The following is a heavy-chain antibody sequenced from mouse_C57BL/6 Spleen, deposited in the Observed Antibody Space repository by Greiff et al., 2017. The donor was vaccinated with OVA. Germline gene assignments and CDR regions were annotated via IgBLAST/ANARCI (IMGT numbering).Heavy chain of an antibody. D-gene: IGHD2-3*01. Sequence: EVQLLESGGGLVQPGGSMKLSCVASGFTFSNYWMNWVRQSPEKGLEWVAQIRLKSDNYATHYAESVKGRFTISRDDSKSSVYLQMNNLRAEDTVIYYCADLYDVYYFDNWGQGTTRTVSS. V-gene: IGHV6-3*01. CDR1: GFTFSNYW. CDR2: IRLKSDNYAT. CDR3: ADLYDVYYFDN. J-gene: IGHJ2*01.